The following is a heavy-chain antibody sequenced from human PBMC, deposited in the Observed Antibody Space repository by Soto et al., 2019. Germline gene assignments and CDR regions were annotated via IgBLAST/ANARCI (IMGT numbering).Heavy chain of an antibody. J-gene: IGHJ4*02. CDR3: ARHRGSMTMVYRGPYYFDS. V-gene: IGHV5-51*01. CDR1: GYIFDDYW. Sequence: EVQLVQSGAEVKKPGESLKISCKGSGYIFDDYWIAWMRQVPGKGLDWMGIIYPGDSDTTYSPSFQGQVTISVDKSINTAYLQWTSLKASDSAMYFCARHRGSMTMVYRGPYYFDSWGQGSLVSVSS. CDR2: IYPGDSDT. D-gene: IGHD3-10*01.